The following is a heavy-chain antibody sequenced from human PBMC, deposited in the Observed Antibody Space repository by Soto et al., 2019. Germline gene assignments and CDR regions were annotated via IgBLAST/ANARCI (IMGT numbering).Heavy chain of an antibody. CDR3: ARGGLVVVVTAALDY. CDR1: GDTFSDYY. D-gene: IGHD2-21*02. V-gene: IGHV1-46*01. CDR2: VNPSGGHT. J-gene: IGHJ4*02. Sequence: QVQLMQSGAEVKKPGASVKVSCKASGDTFSDYYIHWVRQAPGQGLEWMGTVNPSGGHTTYSQHFLGRLTRTRDTSTSTLHMELTSLTSEDTAVYYCARGGLVVVVTAALDYWGQGTLVTVSS.